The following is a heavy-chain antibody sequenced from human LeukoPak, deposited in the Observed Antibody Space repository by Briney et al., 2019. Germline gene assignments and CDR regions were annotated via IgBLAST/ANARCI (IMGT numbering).Heavy chain of an antibody. CDR1: GGSISSSSYS. D-gene: IGHD3-3*01. Sequence: SETLSLTCTVSGGSISSSSYSWGWIRQPPGKGLEWIGSIYYSGSTYYNPSLKSRVTISVDTSKNQSSLKLSSVTAADTAVYYCARHGAYYDFWSGFSAPWFDPWGQGTLVTVSS. CDR3: ARHGAYYDFWSGFSAPWFDP. J-gene: IGHJ5*02. CDR2: IYYSGST. V-gene: IGHV4-39*01.